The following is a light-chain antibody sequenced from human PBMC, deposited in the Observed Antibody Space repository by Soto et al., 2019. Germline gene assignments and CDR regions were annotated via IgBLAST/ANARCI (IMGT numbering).Light chain of an antibody. CDR1: SGHTSFA. Sequence: QSVLTQSPSASASLGVSVKLTCTLSSGHTSFAIAWHQQQPEKGPRYLMKVDSDGRHIKGDGIPDRFSGSSSGAERYLTISSLQSEDEADYYCQTWGTGIHVVFGGGTKLTVL. J-gene: IGLJ2*01. CDR3: QTWGTGIHVV. CDR2: VDSDGRH. V-gene: IGLV4-69*01.